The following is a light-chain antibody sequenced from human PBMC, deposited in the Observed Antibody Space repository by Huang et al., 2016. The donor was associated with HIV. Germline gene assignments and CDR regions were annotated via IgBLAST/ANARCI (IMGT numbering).Light chain of an antibody. CDR3: QQTYNVPRT. V-gene: IGKV1-39*01. J-gene: IGKJ2*01. CDR1: QTVDMY. Sequence: DIQMTQSPSSLSASIGDRVTMSCRASQTVDMYLNWYQQTPGRAPKLLIYAASNLQSGVPSRFSGTGSGTNFTLTISSLQPEDFVIYFCQQTYNVPRTFGQGTALEIK. CDR2: AAS.